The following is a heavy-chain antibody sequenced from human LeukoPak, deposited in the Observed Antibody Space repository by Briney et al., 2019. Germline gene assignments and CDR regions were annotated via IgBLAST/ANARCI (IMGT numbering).Heavy chain of an antibody. Sequence: GGSLRLSCAVSGFPFSIYEMNWVRQAPGKGLEWVSNIGSSGTTRYYADSVKGRFSISRDNAKNSLHLQMNSLRVEGTGVYYCALLAVASDFDYWGQGALVTVSS. CDR1: GFPFSIYE. J-gene: IGHJ4*02. D-gene: IGHD6-19*01. CDR2: IGSSGTTR. V-gene: IGHV3-48*03. CDR3: ALLAVASDFDY.